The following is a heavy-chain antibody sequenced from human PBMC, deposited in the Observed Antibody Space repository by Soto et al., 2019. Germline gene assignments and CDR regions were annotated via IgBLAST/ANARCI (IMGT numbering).Heavy chain of an antibody. J-gene: IGHJ4*02. D-gene: IGHD5-12*01. CDR3: ARENSEVATIYYFDY. CDR1: GFTFSSYW. Sequence: GGSLRLSCAASGFTFSSYWMSWVRQAPGKGLEWVANIKQDGSEKYYVDSVKGRFTISRDNAKNSLYLQMNSLRAEDTAVYYCARENSEVATIYYFDYWGQGTLVTVSS. CDR2: IKQDGSEK. V-gene: IGHV3-7*03.